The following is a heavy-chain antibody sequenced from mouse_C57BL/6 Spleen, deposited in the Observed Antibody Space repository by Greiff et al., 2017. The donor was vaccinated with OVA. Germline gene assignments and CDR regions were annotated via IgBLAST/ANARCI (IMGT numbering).Heavy chain of an antibody. D-gene: IGHD2-1*01. CDR1: GYAFSSYW. Sequence: VKLVESGAELVKPGASVKISCKASGYAFSSYWMNWVKQRPGKGLEWIGQIYPGDGDTNYNGKFKGKATLTADKSSSTAYMQLSSLTSEDSAVYFCARGKGNGAMDYWGQGTSVTVSS. V-gene: IGHV1-80*01. CDR2: IYPGDGDT. J-gene: IGHJ4*01. CDR3: ARGKGNGAMDY.